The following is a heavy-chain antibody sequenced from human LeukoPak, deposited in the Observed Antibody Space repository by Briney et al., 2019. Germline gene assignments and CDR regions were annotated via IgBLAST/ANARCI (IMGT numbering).Heavy chain of an antibody. D-gene: IGHD2-8*01. J-gene: IGHJ3*02. Sequence: GGSLRLSCAASGFTFSNYAMTWVRQAPGKGLEWVSTIGGGPVYYADSVKGRFTISRDNSKNTLFLQMNSLRAEDTAIYYCAKDSYSHNGIFDALDIWGQGTMVTVSS. V-gene: IGHV3-23*01. CDR2: IGGGPV. CDR3: AKDSYSHNGIFDALDI. CDR1: GFTFSNYA.